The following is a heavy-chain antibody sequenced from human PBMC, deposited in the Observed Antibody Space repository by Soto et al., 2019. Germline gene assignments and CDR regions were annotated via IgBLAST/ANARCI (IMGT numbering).Heavy chain of an antibody. D-gene: IGHD3-10*01. CDR2: IYYSGST. J-gene: IGHJ5*02. CDR1: GGSISSYY. CDR3: ARFMVRGVIVWFDP. V-gene: IGHV4-59*01. Sequence: SETLSLTCTVSGGSISSYYWSWIRQPPGKGLEWIGYIYYSGSTNYNPSLKSRVTISVDTSKNQFSLKLSSVTAADTAVYYCARFMVRGVIVWFDPWGQGTLVTVSS.